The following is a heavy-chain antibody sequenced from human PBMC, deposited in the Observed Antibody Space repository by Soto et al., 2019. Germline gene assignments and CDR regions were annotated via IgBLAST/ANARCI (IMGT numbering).Heavy chain of an antibody. Sequence: GGSLRLSCAASGFPFSSYAMHWVRQAPGKGLEWVAVISYDGSNKYYTDSVKGRFTISRDNSKNTLYLQMNSLRAEDTAVYYCARDAWVGPAAIARKYYYYYGMDVWGQGTTVTVSS. D-gene: IGHD2-2*01. CDR3: ARDAWVGPAAIARKYYYYYGMDV. J-gene: IGHJ6*02. CDR2: ISYDGSNK. CDR1: GFPFSSYA. V-gene: IGHV3-30-3*01.